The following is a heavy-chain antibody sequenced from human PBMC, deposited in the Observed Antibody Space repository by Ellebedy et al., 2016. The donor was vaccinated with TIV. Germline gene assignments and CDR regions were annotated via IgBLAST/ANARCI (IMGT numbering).Heavy chain of an antibody. CDR3: AKGVGVGYGMDV. J-gene: IGHJ6*02. CDR1: GFTFDDYA. V-gene: IGHV3-43*02. CDR2: ISGDGGST. D-gene: IGHD1-26*01. Sequence: GESLKISCAASGFTFDDYAMHWVRQAPGKGLEWVSLISGDGGSTYYADSVQCRFTISRDNSKNSLYLQMNSLRTEDTALYYCAKGVGVGYGMDVWGQGTTVTVSS.